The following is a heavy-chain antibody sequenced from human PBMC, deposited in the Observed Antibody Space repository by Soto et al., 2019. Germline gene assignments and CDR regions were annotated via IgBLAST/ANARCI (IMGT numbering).Heavy chain of an antibody. V-gene: IGHV3-30*18. D-gene: IGHD5-12*01. J-gene: IGHJ4*02. Sequence: LRLSCAASGFTVSSDGMHWVRHAPGKGLEWVAVISYDGSNKYYADSVKGRFTISRDNSKNMLYLQMNSLRAEDTAVYYCAKGRDGYNPFDYWGQGTLVTVSS. CDR3: AKGRDGYNPFDY. CDR1: GFTVSSDG. CDR2: ISYDGSNK.